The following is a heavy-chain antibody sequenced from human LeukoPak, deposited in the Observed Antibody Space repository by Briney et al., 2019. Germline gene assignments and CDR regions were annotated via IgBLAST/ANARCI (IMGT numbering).Heavy chain of an antibody. CDR1: GDSVSSNTAA. CDR2: TYYRSKWSY. Sequence: SQTLSLTCAISGDSVSSNTAAWYWIRQSPSGGLEWLGRTYYRSKWSYQYAVSVRSRITINADTSKNHFSLQLNSVTPDDTAVYYCARDPSGDQGLDSWGQGTLVTVSS. V-gene: IGHV6-1*01. J-gene: IGHJ4*02. D-gene: IGHD3-10*01. CDR3: ARDPSGDQGLDS.